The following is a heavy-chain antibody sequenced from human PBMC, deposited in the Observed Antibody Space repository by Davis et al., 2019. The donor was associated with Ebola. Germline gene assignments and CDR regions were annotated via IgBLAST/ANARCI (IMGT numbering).Heavy chain of an antibody. J-gene: IGHJ4*02. CDR3: STLRFSEVDY. CDR2: INPSGGST. D-gene: IGHD3-3*01. Sequence: AASVKVSCKASGYTFTSYYMHWVRQAPGQGLEWMGIINPSGGSTTYAQKFQGRITLTRDTSTSTVYMELSSLRSEDTAVYYCSTLRFSEVDYWGQGTLVTVSS. V-gene: IGHV1-46*01. CDR1: GYTFTSYY.